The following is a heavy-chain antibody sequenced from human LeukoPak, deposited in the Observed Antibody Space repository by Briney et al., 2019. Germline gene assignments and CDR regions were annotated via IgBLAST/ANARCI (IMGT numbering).Heavy chain of an antibody. Sequence: GGSLRLSCAPSGFTFSGRATTWVRQAPGKGLEWLSVISYSGANTYYADSVQGRFTISRDDPKNMLYLQMLSLRVEDTAVYYCAKDLQGSYWGQGTRV. V-gene: IGHV3-23*01. CDR1: GFTFSGRA. CDR3: AKDLQGSY. CDR2: ISYSGANT. J-gene: IGHJ4*02.